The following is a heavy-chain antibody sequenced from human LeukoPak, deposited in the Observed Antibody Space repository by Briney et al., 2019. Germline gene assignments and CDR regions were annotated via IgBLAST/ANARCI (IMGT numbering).Heavy chain of an antibody. Sequence: PGGSLRLSCAASGFTFRSYTIHWVRQAPGKGLEWVSPISGDGTYIYYADSVKGRFTISRDNVEKSAYLELSGLTGQDTAIYYCARGGIAGRAVYYYYRDVWGKGTTVSVS. D-gene: IGHD6-6*01. CDR3: ARGGIAGRAVYYYYRDV. CDR1: GFTFRSYT. CDR2: ISGDGTYI. V-gene: IGHV3-21*01. J-gene: IGHJ6*03.